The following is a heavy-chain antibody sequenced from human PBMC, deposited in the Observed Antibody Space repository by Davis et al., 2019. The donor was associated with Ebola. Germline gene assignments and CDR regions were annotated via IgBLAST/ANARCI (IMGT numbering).Heavy chain of an antibody. D-gene: IGHD4-17*01. CDR1: GGSISSSSYY. V-gene: IGHV4-39*02. Sequence: GSLRLSCTVSGGSISSSSYYWGWIRQPPGKGLEWIGSIYYSGSTYYNPSLKSRVTISVDTSKNQFSLKLSSVTAADTAVYYCAREMTTVTTRFRPPGWFDPWGQGTLVTVSS. CDR3: AREMTTVTTRFRPPGWFDP. J-gene: IGHJ5*02. CDR2: IYYSGST.